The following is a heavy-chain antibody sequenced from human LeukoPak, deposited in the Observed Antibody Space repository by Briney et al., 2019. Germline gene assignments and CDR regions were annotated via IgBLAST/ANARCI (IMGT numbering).Heavy chain of an antibody. J-gene: IGHJ4*02. CDR3: ARGRYCSGGSCLDY. Sequence: SETLSLTCTVSGGSISSYFWSWIRQPPGKGLEWVAYISNSGSTNYNPSLKSRVTISVDTSKNQFSLKLTSVTSADTAVYYCARGRYCSGGSCLDYWVQGTLVTVSS. CDR1: GGSISSYF. V-gene: IGHV4-59*01. CDR2: ISNSGST. D-gene: IGHD2-15*01.